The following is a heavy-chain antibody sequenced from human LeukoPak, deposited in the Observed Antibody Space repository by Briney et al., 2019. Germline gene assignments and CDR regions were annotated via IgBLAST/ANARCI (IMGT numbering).Heavy chain of an antibody. J-gene: IGHJ4*02. CDR2: IYEGETT. CDR3: ASNWSDFDY. CDR1: GYFITTGHY. V-gene: IGHV4-38-2*02. Sequence: SETLSLTCTVSGYFITTGHYWGWARQPPGKGLEWIGSIYEGETTYYNPSLKTRLTISLDTSKNQFSLKLSSVTAADTAVYYCASNWSDFDYWGQGTLVTVSS. D-gene: IGHD1-1*01.